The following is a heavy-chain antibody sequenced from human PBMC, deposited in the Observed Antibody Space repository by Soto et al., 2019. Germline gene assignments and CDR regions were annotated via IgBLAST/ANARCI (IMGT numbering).Heavy chain of an antibody. Sequence: PGEALKTSRKGPGYSFTSYWISLVRQMPGKGLVWMARIDPSDSYTSYSPSFQGQVTISADKSISTAYLQLSSLKASDTAMYYCATQYYSSYYYGMDVWGQGTTVTVSS. V-gene: IGHV5-10-1*01. CDR3: ATQYYSSYYYGMDV. D-gene: IGHD3-10*01. CDR1: GYSFTSYW. J-gene: IGHJ6*02. CDR2: IDPSDSYT.